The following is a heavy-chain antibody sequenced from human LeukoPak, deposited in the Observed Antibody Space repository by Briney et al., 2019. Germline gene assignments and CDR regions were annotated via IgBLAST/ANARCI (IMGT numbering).Heavy chain of an antibody. Sequence: SVKVSCKASGGTFSSYAISWVRQAPGQGLEWMGGIIPIFGTANYAQKFQGRVTITADESTSTAYMELSSLRSEDTAVYYCARQGLGWPQFYYYFDYWGQGTLVTVSS. D-gene: IGHD5-24*01. CDR2: IIPIFGTA. J-gene: IGHJ4*02. CDR1: GGTFSSYA. V-gene: IGHV1-69*13. CDR3: ARQGLGWPQFYYYFDY.